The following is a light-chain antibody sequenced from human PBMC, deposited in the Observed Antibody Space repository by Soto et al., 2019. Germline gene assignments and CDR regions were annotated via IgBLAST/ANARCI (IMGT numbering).Light chain of an antibody. CDR3: QQRSDWPPLT. V-gene: IGKV3-11*01. J-gene: IGKJ4*01. CDR1: QSVSNY. CDR2: DAS. Sequence: EIVLTQSPATLSLSPGERATLSCRASQSVSNYLAWYQQKPGQAPRLLIYDASNRATGIPARFSGSGSGTDVTLTSSSPEPEDVAVYYGQQRSDWPPLTFGGGTKVEIK.